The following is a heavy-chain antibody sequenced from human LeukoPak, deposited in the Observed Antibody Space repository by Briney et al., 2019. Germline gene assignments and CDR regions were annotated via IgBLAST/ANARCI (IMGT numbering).Heavy chain of an antibody. CDR2: ISGSGDAP. V-gene: IGHV3-23*01. J-gene: IGHJ4*02. Sequence: GGSLRLSCAASGFTFSSYAMSWVRQAPGKGLEWVSAISGSGDAPYYSDSVKGRFTISRDNAKNSLSLQMNSLRAEDTAVYYCARSRAYPYYFDFWGQGTLVTVSS. CDR1: GFTFSSYA. CDR3: ARSRAYPYYFDF. D-gene: IGHD2-21*01.